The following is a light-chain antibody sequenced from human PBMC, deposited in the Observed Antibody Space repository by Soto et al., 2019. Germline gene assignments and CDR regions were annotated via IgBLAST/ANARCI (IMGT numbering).Light chain of an antibody. J-gene: IGKJ1*01. CDR3: QQYNNLPET. CDR2: GAS. V-gene: IGKV3-15*01. Sequence: IVMTQSPATLSVSPGERATLSCRASQSVSSNLAWYQQKPGQAPRLLIYGASTRATGIPARFSGSGSGTEFTLTITSLQSEDFAVYYCQQYNNLPETFGQGTKVEIK. CDR1: QSVSSN.